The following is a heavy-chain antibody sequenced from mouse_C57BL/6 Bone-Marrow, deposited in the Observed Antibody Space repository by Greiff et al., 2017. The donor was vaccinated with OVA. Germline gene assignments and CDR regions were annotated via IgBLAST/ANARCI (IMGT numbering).Heavy chain of an antibody. J-gene: IGHJ4*01. CDR1: GFTFSDYG. CDR3: ARHGVGQGMDY. V-gene: IGHV5-15*01. D-gene: IGHD1-3*01. CDR2: ISNFAYSI. Sequence: EVHLVESGGGLVQPGGSLKLSCAASGFTFSDYGMAWVRQAPRKGPEWVAFISNFAYSIYYADTVTGRFTITRENAKNTLYLEMSSLRSEDTAMYYCARHGVGQGMDYWGQGTSVTVSS.